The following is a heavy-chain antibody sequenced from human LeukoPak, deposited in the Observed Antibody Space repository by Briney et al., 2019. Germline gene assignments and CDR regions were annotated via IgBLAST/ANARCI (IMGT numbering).Heavy chain of an antibody. CDR3: ARSGEYYYDSSGFSNWFDP. CDR1: GYTFTSYD. D-gene: IGHD3-22*01. CDR2: MNPNSGNT. Sequence: ASVKVSCKASGYTFTSYDINWVRQATGQGLEWMGWMNPNSGNTGYAQKFQGRVTMTRNTSISTAYMELSSLRSEDTAVYYCARSGEYYYDSSGFSNWFDPWGQGTLVTVSS. J-gene: IGHJ5*02. V-gene: IGHV1-8*01.